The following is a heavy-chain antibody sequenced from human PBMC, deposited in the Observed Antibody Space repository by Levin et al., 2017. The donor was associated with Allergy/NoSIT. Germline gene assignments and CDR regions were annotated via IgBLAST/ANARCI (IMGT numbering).Heavy chain of an antibody. CDR3: AKGSEGMWMGGDILTGYSLYYFDY. CDR2: ISYDGSNK. CDR1: GFTFSSYG. J-gene: IGHJ4*02. Sequence: PGGSLRLSCAASGFTFSSYGMHWVRQAPGKGLEWVAVISYDGSNKYYADSVKGRFTISRDNSKNTLYLQMNSLRAEDTAVYYCAKGSEGMWMGGDILTGYSLYYFDYWGQGTLVTVSS. D-gene: IGHD3-9*01. V-gene: IGHV3-30*18.